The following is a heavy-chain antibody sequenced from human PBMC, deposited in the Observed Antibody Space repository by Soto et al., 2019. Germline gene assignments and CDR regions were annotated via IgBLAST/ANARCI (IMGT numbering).Heavy chain of an antibody. CDR2: ISSSSSTI. CDR1: GFTFSSYS. D-gene: IGHD6-19*01. Sequence: GGSLRLSCAASGFTFSSYSMNWVRQAPGKGLEWVSYISSSSSTIYYADSVKGRFTISRDNAKNSLYLQMNSLRDEDTAVYYCARAGASGWYYYYYGMGVWGQGTTVTVSS. CDR3: ARAGASGWYYYYYGMGV. V-gene: IGHV3-48*02. J-gene: IGHJ6*02.